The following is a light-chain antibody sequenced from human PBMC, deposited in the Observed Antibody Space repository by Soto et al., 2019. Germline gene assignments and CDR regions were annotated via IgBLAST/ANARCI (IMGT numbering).Light chain of an antibody. V-gene: IGKV3-15*01. CDR3: QPCSDWAHT. CDR1: QGIGDT. CDR2: DTS. Sequence: EVVMRQSPATLSVSPGEGATPSCRASQGIGDTLAWYQHKPGQTPRLLIYDTSTRATGVPTRFSGSRSGAEFTLTINSLQSEDFAVYYCQPCSDWAHTFGGGTKLDIK. J-gene: IGKJ4*01.